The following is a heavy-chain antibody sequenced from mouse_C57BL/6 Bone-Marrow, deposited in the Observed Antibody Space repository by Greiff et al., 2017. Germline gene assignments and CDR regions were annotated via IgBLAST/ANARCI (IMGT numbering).Heavy chain of an antibody. CDR2: INPYNGGT. Sequence: VQLKESGPVLVKPGASVKMSCKASGYTFTDYYMNWVKQSHGKSLEWIGVINPYNGGTSYNQKFKGKATLTVDKSSSTAYMELNSLTSEDSAVYYCARRDDYDPAWFAYWGQGTLVTVSA. J-gene: IGHJ3*01. CDR1: GYTFTDYY. D-gene: IGHD2-4*01. V-gene: IGHV1-19*01. CDR3: ARRDDYDPAWFAY.